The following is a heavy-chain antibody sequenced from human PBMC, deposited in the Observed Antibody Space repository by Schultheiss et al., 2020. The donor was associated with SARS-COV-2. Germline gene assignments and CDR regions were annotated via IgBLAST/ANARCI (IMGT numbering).Heavy chain of an antibody. CDR1: GGSISSGGYY. CDR3: ARFMVQPYYYGMDV. D-gene: IGHD3-10*01. J-gene: IGHJ6*02. Sequence: SETLSLTCAVSGGSISSGGYYWSWIRQPPGKGLEWIGYIYYSGSTYYNPSLKSRVTISVDTSKNQFSLKLSSVTAADTAVYYCARFMVQPYYYGMDVWGQGTTVTVSS. V-gene: IGHV4-30-4*07. CDR2: IYYSGST.